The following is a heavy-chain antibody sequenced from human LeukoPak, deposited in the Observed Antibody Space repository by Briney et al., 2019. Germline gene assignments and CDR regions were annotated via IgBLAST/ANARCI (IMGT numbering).Heavy chain of an antibody. CDR2: ISSSSSTI. CDR1: GFTFSSYG. V-gene: IGHV3-48*01. Sequence: GGSLRLSCAASGFTFSSYGMNWVRQAPGKGLEWVSYISSSSSTIYYADSVKGRFTISRDNAKNSLYLQMNSLRAEDTAVYYGARGRYCSSTSCRYWFDPWGQGTLVTVSS. D-gene: IGHD2-2*01. CDR3: ARGRYCSSTSCRYWFDP. J-gene: IGHJ5*02.